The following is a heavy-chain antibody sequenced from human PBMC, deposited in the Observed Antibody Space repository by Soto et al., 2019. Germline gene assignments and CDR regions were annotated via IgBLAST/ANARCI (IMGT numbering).Heavy chain of an antibody. D-gene: IGHD6-19*01. J-gene: IGHJ4*02. CDR3: AKQQQWLAHFDY. CDR1: GFTLSTYD. CDR2: LSYAGDT. Sequence: HPGGSLRLSCAASGFTLSTYDMHWVRQATGKGLEWVAALSYAGDTYYPGSVKGRFTVSRESAKNTLYLQMNSLRAEDTAVYYCAKQQQWLAHFDYWGQGTLVTVSS. V-gene: IGHV3-13*01.